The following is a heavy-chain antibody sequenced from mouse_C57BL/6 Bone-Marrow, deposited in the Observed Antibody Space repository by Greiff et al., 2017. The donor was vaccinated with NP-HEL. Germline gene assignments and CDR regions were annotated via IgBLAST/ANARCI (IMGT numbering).Heavy chain of an antibody. CDR3: ARDEELGY. CDR2: ISYDGSN. CDR1: GYSITSGYY. Sequence: EVQVVESGPGLVKPSQSLSLTCSVTGYSITSGYYWNWIRQFPGNKLEWMGYISYDGSNNYNPSLKNRISITRDTSKNQFFLKLNSVTTEDTATYYCARDEELGYWGQGTTLTVSS. V-gene: IGHV3-6*01. J-gene: IGHJ2*01.